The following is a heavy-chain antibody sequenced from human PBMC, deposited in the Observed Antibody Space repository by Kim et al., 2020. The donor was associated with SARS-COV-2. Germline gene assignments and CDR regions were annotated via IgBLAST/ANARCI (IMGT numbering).Heavy chain of an antibody. CDR3: AESSGYSSY. CDR2: IYYSGST. CDR1: GGSISSSSYY. V-gene: IGHV4-39*07. J-gene: IGHJ4*02. Sequence: SETLSLTCTVSGGSISSSSYYWGWLRQPPGKGLEWIGSIYYSGSTYYNPSLKSRVTISVDTSKNQFSLKLSSVTAADTAVYYCAESSGYSSYWGQGTLVTVSS. D-gene: IGHD3-22*01.